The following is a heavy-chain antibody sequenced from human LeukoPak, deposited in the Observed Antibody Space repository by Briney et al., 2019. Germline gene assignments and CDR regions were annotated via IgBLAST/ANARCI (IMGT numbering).Heavy chain of an antibody. V-gene: IGHV3-23*01. CDR1: GFTVSNNY. CDR2: ISGSGGST. J-gene: IGHJ3*02. CDR3: AKDLKTLDAFDI. Sequence: GGSLRLSCAASGFTVSNNYMSWVRQAPGKGLEWVSGISGSGGSTYYADSVKGRFTISRDNSKNTVFLQMNSLRAEDTAVYYCAKDLKTLDAFDIWGQGTMVTVSS.